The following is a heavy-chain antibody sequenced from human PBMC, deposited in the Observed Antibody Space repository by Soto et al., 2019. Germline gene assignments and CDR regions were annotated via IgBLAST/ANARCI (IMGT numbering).Heavy chain of an antibody. Sequence: QIILKESGPTLVKPTQTLTLTCTFSGFSLSTTGVGVGWIRQPPGKALEWLALIYWDDDKRYSPSLRNRVIITNDTSKNQVVLIMTILDPVDKATYYCALSRYGDFDYWGQGTLVTVSS. V-gene: IGHV2-5*02. CDR2: IYWDDDK. J-gene: IGHJ4*02. CDR1: GFSLSTTGVG. CDR3: ALSRYGDFDY. D-gene: IGHD4-17*01.